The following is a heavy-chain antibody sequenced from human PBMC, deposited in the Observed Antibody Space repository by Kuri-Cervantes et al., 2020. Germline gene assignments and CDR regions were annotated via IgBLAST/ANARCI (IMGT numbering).Heavy chain of an antibody. CDR1: GYNLTNYG. V-gene: IGHV5-51*01. Sequence: GESLKISCKGSGYNLTNYGIIWVRQMPGKGLELMGIFYPGDSDTRYSPSFQGQVTISADKSISTAYLQWSSLKASDTTMYYCARPAGNSSGWSVLLDYWGQGTLVTVSS. CDR3: ARPAGNSSGWSVLLDY. J-gene: IGHJ4*02. CDR2: FYPGDSDT. D-gene: IGHD6-19*01.